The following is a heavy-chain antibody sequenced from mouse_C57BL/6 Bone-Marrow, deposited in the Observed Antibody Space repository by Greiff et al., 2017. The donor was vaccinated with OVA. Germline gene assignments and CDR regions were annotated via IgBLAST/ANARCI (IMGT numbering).Heavy chain of an antibody. J-gene: IGHJ2*01. CDR3: TRKGIYSYYYFDY. CDR1: GYTFTSYW. D-gene: IGHD2-12*01. V-gene: IGHV1-5*01. Sequence: EVQLQQSGTVLARPGASVKMSCKTSGYTFTSYWMHWVKQRPGQGLEWIGAIYPGNSDTSYNQKFKGKAKLTAVTSASTAYMELSSLTNEDSAVYYCTRKGIYSYYYFDYWGQGTTLTVSS. CDR2: IYPGNSDT.